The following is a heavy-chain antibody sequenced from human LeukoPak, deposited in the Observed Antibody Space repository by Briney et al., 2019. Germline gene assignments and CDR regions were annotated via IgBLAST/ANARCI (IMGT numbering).Heavy chain of an antibody. J-gene: IGHJ4*02. CDR3: ARYDSSGYYSRYFDY. CDR1: GGSISSGGYY. CDR2: IYYSGST. V-gene: IGHV4-31*03. Sequence: SETLSLTCTVSGGSISSGGYYWSWIRQHPGKGLEWIGYIYYSGSTYYNPSLKSRVTISVDTSKNQFSLKLSSVTAADTAVYYCARYDSSGYYSRYFDYWGQGTLVTVSS. D-gene: IGHD3-22*01.